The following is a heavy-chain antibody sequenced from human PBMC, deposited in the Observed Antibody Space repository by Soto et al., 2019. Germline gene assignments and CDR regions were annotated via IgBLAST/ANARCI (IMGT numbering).Heavy chain of an antibody. CDR3: ARARMYSGAYHDY. J-gene: IGHJ4*02. D-gene: IGHD1-26*01. Sequence: QVQLVQSGPEVESPGASVKVSCKASGYTFSNFGINWVRQAPGQGLEWMGWITPYNGNANYAQKHQDRLTITTDTSTNTAYLELRSLRSDGTAVYFCARARMYSGAYHDYWGQGTLVTVSS. CDR2: ITPYNGNA. V-gene: IGHV1-18*04. CDR1: GYTFSNFG.